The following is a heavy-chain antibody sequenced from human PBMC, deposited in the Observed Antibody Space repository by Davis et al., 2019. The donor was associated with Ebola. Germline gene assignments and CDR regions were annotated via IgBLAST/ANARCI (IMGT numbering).Heavy chain of an antibody. V-gene: IGHV3-74*01. D-gene: IGHD3-3*01. CDR1: GITSSSSW. Sequence: HTGGSLRLSCAASGITSSSSWIHWVRQAPGKGLVWVSRINKDGSSTSYVDSVEGRFTISRDNAKNSLYLQMNSLRAEDTAVYYCSRDSEDGFGVVLIPLVPMDVWGKGTPVTVFS. CDR2: INKDGSST. CDR3: SRDSEDGFGVVLIPLVPMDV. J-gene: IGHJ6*04.